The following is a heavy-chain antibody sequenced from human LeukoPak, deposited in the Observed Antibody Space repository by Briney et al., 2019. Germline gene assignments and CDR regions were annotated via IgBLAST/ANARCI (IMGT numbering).Heavy chain of an antibody. J-gene: IGHJ3*02. CDR1: GGTFSSYA. V-gene: IGHV1-69*13. CDR2: IIPIFGTA. CDR3: ARDIVVVTSDAFDI. Sequence: ASVKVSCKASGGTFSSYAISWVRQAPGQGLEWMGGIIPIFGTANYAQKFQGRVTITADESTSTAYMELSSLRSEDTAVYYCARDIVVVTSDAFDIWGQGTMVTVSS. D-gene: IGHD2-21*02.